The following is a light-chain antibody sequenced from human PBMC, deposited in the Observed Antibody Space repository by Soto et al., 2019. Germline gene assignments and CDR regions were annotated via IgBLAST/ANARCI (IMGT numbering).Light chain of an antibody. CDR3: QQADSFPLT. Sequence: DIQMTQSPSSVSASVGDRVTITCRASQGIGRWLAWYQQKPGKAPKLLIFAASSLHTGVPSRFSGSGSGTEFTLTITSLQPEDCASYYCQQADSFPLTFGGGTKVEIK. CDR1: QGIGRW. CDR2: AAS. V-gene: IGKV1D-12*01. J-gene: IGKJ4*01.